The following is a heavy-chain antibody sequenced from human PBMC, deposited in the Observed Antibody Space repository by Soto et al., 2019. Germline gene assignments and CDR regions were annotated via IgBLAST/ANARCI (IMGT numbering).Heavy chain of an antibody. D-gene: IGHD3-9*01. CDR3: ARRYYCVTGYRPGQRVDY. CDR1: GYTFTSYG. V-gene: IGHV1-18*01. Sequence: ASVKVSCKSSGYTFTSYGISWVRQAPGQGLEWMGWISAYNGNTNYAQKLQGRVTMTTDTSTSTAYMELRSLRSDDPAVYYRARRYYCVTGYRPGQRVDYWGQGTLVTVSS. CDR2: ISAYNGNT. J-gene: IGHJ4*02.